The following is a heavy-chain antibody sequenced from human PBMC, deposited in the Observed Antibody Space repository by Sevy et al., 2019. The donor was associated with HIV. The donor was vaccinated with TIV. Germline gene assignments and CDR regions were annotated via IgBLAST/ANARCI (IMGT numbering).Heavy chain of an antibody. Sequence: GGSLRLSCAASGFTFSDYFMGWVRQAPGKGLEWVANVDQDGSQKYYVGSVWGRFTISRDNAKNSVYLQMNRLRLDDTAVYYCARELWPGDYWGQGTLVTVSS. CDR1: GFTFSDYF. CDR2: VDQDGSQK. J-gene: IGHJ4*02. D-gene: IGHD2-21*01. CDR3: ARELWPGDY. V-gene: IGHV3-7*01.